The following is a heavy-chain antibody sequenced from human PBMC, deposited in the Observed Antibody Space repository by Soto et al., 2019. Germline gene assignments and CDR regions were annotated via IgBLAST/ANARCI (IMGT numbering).Heavy chain of an antibody. D-gene: IGHD6-13*01. CDR2: ITKSGDA. Sequence: GGSLRLSCETSGFTFSNCVMTWVRQAPGKGLEWVSVITKSGDADYADSVKGRFTISRDNSKNTVYLQMNSLRAEDTAVYYCAKGLLSVRWYVADWGQGTLVTVSS. V-gene: IGHV3-23*01. J-gene: IGHJ4*02. CDR1: GFTFSNCV. CDR3: AKGLLSVRWYVAD.